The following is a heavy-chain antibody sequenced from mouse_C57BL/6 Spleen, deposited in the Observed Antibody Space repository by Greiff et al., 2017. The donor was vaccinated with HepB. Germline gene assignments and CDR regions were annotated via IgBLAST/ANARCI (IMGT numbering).Heavy chain of an antibody. Sequence: EVQLQQSGAELVRPGASVKLSCTASGFNIKDDYMHWVKQRPEQGLEWIGWIDPENGDTEYASKFQGKATITADTSSNTAYLQLSSLTSEDTAVYDCFYYGNWYFDVWGTGTTVTVSS. CDR1: GFNIKDDY. V-gene: IGHV14-4*01. CDR2: IDPENGDT. CDR3: FYYGNWYFDV. D-gene: IGHD2-1*01. J-gene: IGHJ1*03.